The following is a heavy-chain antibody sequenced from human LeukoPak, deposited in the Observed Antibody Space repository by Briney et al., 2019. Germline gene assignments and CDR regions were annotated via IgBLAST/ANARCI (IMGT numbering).Heavy chain of an antibody. CDR2: IYHSGST. CDR1: GGPISSGGYS. J-gene: IGHJ4*02. D-gene: IGHD4-17*01. CDR3: ARAGRYGDEWSPLFDY. Sequence: PSETLSLTCTVSGGPISSGGYSWSWIRQPPGKGLEWIGYIYHSGSTYYNPSLKSRVTISVDRSKNQFSLKLSSVTAADTAVYYCARAGRYGDEWSPLFDYWGQGTLVTVSS. V-gene: IGHV4-30-2*01.